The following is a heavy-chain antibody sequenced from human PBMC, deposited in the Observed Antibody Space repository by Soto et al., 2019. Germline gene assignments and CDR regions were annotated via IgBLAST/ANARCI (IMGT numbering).Heavy chain of an antibody. J-gene: IGHJ4*02. CDR2: ISSSSSTI. V-gene: IGHV3-48*02. CDR3: ARDPYYYGSGSYSPVDY. D-gene: IGHD3-10*01. Sequence: GGSLRLSCAASGFTFSSYSMNWVRQAPGKGLEWVSYISSSSSTIYYADSVKGRFTISRDNAKNSLYLQMNSLRDEDTAVYYCARDPYYYGSGSYSPVDYWGQGTLVTVSS. CDR1: GFTFSSYS.